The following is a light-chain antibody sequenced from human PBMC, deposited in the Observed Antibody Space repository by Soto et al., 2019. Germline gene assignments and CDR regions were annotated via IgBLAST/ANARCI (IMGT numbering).Light chain of an antibody. CDR2: GAS. Sequence: IQLTQAPASLSASIGDIVTITCRASQGISTHLAWYQQKPGKAPKLLIYGASTLHSGVPSRFSGSGSGTDFTLTISGLQPEDFGTYYCQQLNTYSGAFGPGTKVDIK. J-gene: IGKJ3*01. CDR3: QQLNTYSGA. V-gene: IGKV1-9*01. CDR1: QGISTH.